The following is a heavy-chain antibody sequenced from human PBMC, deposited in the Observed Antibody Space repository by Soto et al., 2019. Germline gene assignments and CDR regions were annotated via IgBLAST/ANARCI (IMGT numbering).Heavy chain of an antibody. V-gene: IGHV4-59*02. J-gene: IGHJ6*02. CDR2: ISSRGNS. Sequence: QVKLQESGPGLVKPSETLSLTCTVSGDSVRSYFWNWMRQPPGKGVEWIGYISSRGNSNNNPALESRVSIAVDTSKNQLSLKLTSVSAADTAVYYCARDVRGSYYTMDVWGQGTTVTVSS. CDR1: GDSVRSYF. D-gene: IGHD3-22*01. CDR3: ARDVRGSYYTMDV.